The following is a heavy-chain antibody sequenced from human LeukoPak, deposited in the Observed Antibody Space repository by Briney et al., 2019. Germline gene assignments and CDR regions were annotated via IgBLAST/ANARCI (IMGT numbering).Heavy chain of an antibody. D-gene: IGHD3-3*01. Sequence: GASVKVSCKASGYTFTNYGLSWVRQAPGQGLEWVGWISTYNDNTNYAQKFHDRVTMTTDTSTSTAYLELRSLTSDDTAVYYCARGSPSTRVDFWSGLDAFDIWGQGTMVTVSS. J-gene: IGHJ3*02. V-gene: IGHV1-18*01. CDR3: ARGSPSTRVDFWSGLDAFDI. CDR1: GYTFTNYG. CDR2: ISTYNDNT.